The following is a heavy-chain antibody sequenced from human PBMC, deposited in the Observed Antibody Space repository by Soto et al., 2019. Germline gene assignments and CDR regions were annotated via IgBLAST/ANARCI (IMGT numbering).Heavy chain of an antibody. J-gene: IGHJ4*02. CDR3: GTHQYQQQLVN. D-gene: IGHD6-13*01. V-gene: IGHV1-8*02. CDR1: GYTFQTYD. Sequence: QVQLVQSGAEVKKPGASVKVSCRASGYTFQTYDIVWVRQAPGQGLEWLGWMTPNSGGTVYAQSFQGRVTMTRDTSMSTAYMELSSLRSDDTALYYCGTHQYQQQLVNWGQGALVIVSS. CDR2: MTPNSGGT.